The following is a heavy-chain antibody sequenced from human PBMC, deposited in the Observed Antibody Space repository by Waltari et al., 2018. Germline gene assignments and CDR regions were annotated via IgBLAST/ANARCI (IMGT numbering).Heavy chain of an antibody. V-gene: IGHV3-33*01. Sequence: QVQLVESGGGVVQPGRSLRLSCAASGFTFSSYGMHWVRQAPGQGLEWVAVIWYDGSNKYYADSVKGRFTISRDNSKNTLYLQMNSLRAEDTAVYYCARGVVVVAATTYYFDYWGQGTLVTVSS. CDR2: IWYDGSNK. CDR3: ARGVVVVAATTYYFDY. CDR1: GFTFSSYG. J-gene: IGHJ4*02. D-gene: IGHD2-15*01.